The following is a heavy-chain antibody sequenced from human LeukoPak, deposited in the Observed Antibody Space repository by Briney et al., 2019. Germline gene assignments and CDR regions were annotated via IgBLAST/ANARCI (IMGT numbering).Heavy chain of an antibody. Sequence: GGSLRLSCAASRFTFSSYGMHWVRQAPGRGLEWVAFIRYDGSNKYYADSVKGRFTISRDNSKNTLYLQMNSLRAEDTAVYYCARWLQFSLDYWGQGTLVTVSS. CDR1: RFTFSSYG. D-gene: IGHD5-24*01. CDR2: IRYDGSNK. V-gene: IGHV3-30*02. CDR3: ARWLQFSLDY. J-gene: IGHJ4*02.